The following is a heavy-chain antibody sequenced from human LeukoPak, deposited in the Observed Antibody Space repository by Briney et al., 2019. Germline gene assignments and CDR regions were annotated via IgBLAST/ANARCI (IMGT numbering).Heavy chain of an antibody. CDR1: GYTFTDYY. CDR2: INPNSGGT. J-gene: IGHJ5*02. CDR3: ARDRGYDSSGYYYKKYNRFDP. Sequence: GASVKVSCKASGYTFTDYYMHWVRQAPGQGLEWMGWINPNSGGTNYAQKFQGRVTMTRDTSISTAYMELSRLRSDDTAVYYCARDRGYDSSGYYYKKYNRFDPWGQGTLVTVSS. D-gene: IGHD3-22*01. V-gene: IGHV1-2*02.